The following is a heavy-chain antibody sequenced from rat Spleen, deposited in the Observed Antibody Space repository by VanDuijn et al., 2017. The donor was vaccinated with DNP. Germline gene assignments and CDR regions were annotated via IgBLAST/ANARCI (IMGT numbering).Heavy chain of an antibody. CDR2: VNSAGTT. D-gene: IGHD1-4*01. J-gene: IGHJ4*01. Sequence: EVQLQESGPGLLKPSQSLSLTCSVTGYSITSNYRWNWIRKFPGNKLEWMGSVNSAGTTNYNPSLKSRISITRDTSKNQLFLQVNSVTTEDTATYYCARWPGYNPPYAMDAWGQGTSVTVSS. V-gene: IGHV3-3*01. CDR3: ARWPGYNPPYAMDA. CDR1: GYSITSNYR.